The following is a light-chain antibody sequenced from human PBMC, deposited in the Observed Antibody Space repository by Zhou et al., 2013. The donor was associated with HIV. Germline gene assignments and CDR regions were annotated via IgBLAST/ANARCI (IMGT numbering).Light chain of an antibody. Sequence: EIVLTQSPGTLSLSPGERATLSCRASQSVSSTYLAWYQQKPGQAPRLLIYDVSNRATGIPARFSGSGSGTDFIFTISSLEPEDFAVYYCQQRSNWPPDTFGQGTKLEIK. V-gene: IGKV3-11*01. CDR2: DVS. CDR1: QSVSSTY. J-gene: IGKJ2*01. CDR3: QQRSNWPPDT.